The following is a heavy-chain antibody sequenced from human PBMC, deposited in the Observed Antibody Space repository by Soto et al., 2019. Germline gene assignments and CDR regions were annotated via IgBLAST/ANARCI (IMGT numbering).Heavy chain of an antibody. CDR2: IKQDGGEK. Sequence: EVQLVESGGGSVQPGESLRLSCLASGFTFSMYWMSWVRQAPGKGLEWVARIKQDGGEKYYVDSVKGRFTVSRDNAKNSLYLQLHSLSADDAGIYYCARDQLILPAHDFFYGSDVWGQGAKVTVSS. J-gene: IGHJ6*02. CDR1: GFTFSMYW. CDR3: ARDQLILPAHDFFYGSDV. V-gene: IGHV3-7*03. D-gene: IGHD2-21*02.